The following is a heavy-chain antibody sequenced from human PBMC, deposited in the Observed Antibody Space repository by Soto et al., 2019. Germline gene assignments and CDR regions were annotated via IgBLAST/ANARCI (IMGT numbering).Heavy chain of an antibody. CDR1: GDSISHYY. J-gene: IGHJ4*02. V-gene: IGHV4-30-4*01. Sequence: PSETLSLTCTVFGDSISHYYWSWIRQPPGKGLEWIGYIYYSGSTYYNPSLKSRVTISVDASKNQFSLKLSSVTAADTAVYYCARAWGVAIFDYWGQGTLVTVSS. D-gene: IGHD5-12*01. CDR2: IYYSGST. CDR3: ARAWGVAIFDY.